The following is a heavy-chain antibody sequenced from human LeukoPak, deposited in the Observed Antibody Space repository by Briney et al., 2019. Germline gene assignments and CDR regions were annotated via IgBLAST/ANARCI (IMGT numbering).Heavy chain of an antibody. D-gene: IGHD3-10*01. CDR2: ISWDGGST. J-gene: IGHJ4*02. CDR3: AKDKLHYYGSGSYGREYYFDY. V-gene: IGHV3-43D*03. Sequence: GGSLRLSCAASGFTFDDYAMHWVRQAPGKGLEWVSLISWDGGSTYYADSVKGRFTISRDNSKNSLYLQMNSLRAEDTALYYCAKDKLHYYGSGSYGREYYFDYWGQGTLVTVSS. CDR1: GFTFDDYA.